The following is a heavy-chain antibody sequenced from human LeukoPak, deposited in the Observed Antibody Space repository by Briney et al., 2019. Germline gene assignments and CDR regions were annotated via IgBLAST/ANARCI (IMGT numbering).Heavy chain of an antibody. Sequence: SETLSLTCTVSGGSIRSSYYYWGWIRQPPGKGLEWIGSIYDSGSTYYNPSLKSRVTISVDTSKNQFSLKLNSVTAADTAVYYCASTTRTGDTDYWGQGTLVTVSS. CDR1: GGSIRSSYYY. J-gene: IGHJ4*02. CDR3: ASTTRTGDTDY. CDR2: IYDSGST. V-gene: IGHV4-39*01. D-gene: IGHD7-27*01.